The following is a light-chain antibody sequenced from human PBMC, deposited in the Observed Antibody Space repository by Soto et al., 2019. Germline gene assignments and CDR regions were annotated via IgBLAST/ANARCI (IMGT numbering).Light chain of an antibody. CDR2: DAS. CDR3: QQHSNF. Sequence: DIVLTQSPATLSLSPGERATLSCRASQSVSRKLAWYHQIPGQAPRLLIYDASNRATGIPARFSGSGSGTDFTLTISSLEPVDFAIYYCQQHSNFFGPGTKVDI. J-gene: IGKJ3*01. V-gene: IGKV3-11*01. CDR1: QSVSRK.